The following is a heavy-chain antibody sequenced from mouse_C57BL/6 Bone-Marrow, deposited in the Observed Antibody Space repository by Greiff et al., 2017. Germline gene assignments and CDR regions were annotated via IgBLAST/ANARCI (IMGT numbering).Heavy chain of an antibody. D-gene: IGHD1-1*01. V-gene: IGHV5-16*01. CDR3: ARDPITTVVARYWYFDV. CDR1: GFTFSDYY. J-gene: IGHJ1*03. Sequence: EVMLVESEGGLVQPGSSMKLSCTASGFTFSDYYMAWVRQVPEKGLEWVANINYDGSSTYYLDSLKSRFIISRDNAKNILYLQMSSLKSEDTATYYCARDPITTVVARYWYFDVWGTGTTVTVSS. CDR2: INYDGSST.